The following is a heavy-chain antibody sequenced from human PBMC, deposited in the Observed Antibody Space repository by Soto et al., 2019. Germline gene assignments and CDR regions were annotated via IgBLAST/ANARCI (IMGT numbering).Heavy chain of an antibody. V-gene: IGHV4-39*01. CDR2: FYYSGST. D-gene: IGHD2-2*01. Sequence: TLSLTCTVSGGSISSATYSWGWIRQPPGKGLEWIGTFYYSGSTYYNPSLESRVTISVDTSKNQFSLKVSSLTAADTAVYYCARLGGYCSTSCYGYYGMDVWGQGTTVTVSS. CDR3: ARLGGYCSTSCYGYYGMDV. J-gene: IGHJ6*02. CDR1: GGSISSATYS.